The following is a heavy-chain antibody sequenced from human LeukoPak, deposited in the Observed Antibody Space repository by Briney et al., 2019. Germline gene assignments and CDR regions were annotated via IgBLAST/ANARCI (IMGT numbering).Heavy chain of an antibody. D-gene: IGHD5-12*01. CDR3: TRDYSGYDSHGF. J-gene: IGHJ4*02. CDR1: GDSIRSGSYY. Sequence: SETLSLTCTVSGDSIRSGSYYWSWIRQPAGKGLEWIGRIYTSGITNYNPSLKTRVNISVDTSKNQFSLKLSSVNAADTAVYYCTRDYSGYDSHGFWGQGTLVIVSS. CDR2: IYTSGIT. V-gene: IGHV4-61*02.